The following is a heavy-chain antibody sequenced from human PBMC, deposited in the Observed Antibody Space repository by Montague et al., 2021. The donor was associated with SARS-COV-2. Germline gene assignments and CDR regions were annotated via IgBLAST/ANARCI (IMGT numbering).Heavy chain of an antibody. CDR1: GFSFNNAW. J-gene: IGHJ4*02. V-gene: IGHV3-15*01. CDR3: TTDPLWPPDY. D-gene: IGHD2/OR15-2a*01. CDR2: IKSKTDGGTT. Sequence: SMRLSCAASGFSFNNAWMSWVRQAPGKGLEWVGRIKSKTDGGTTDYAAPVKGRFTISRDDSKNTLYLQMNSLKTEDTAVYYCTTDPLWPPDYWGQGTLVTVSS.